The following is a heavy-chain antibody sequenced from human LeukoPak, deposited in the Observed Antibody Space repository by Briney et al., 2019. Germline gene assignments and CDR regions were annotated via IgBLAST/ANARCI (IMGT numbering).Heavy chain of an antibody. CDR1: GFTFSSYA. CDR2: ISGSGGST. D-gene: IGHD3-9*01. J-gene: IGHJ4*02. CDR3: AKSQYFDWLPASLYYFDY. Sequence: SGGSLRLSCAASGFTFSSYAMSWVRQAPGKGLEWVSAISGSGGSTYYADSVKGRFTISRDNSKNTLYLQMNSLRAEDTAVYYCAKSQYFDWLPASLYYFDYWGQGTLVTVSS. V-gene: IGHV3-23*01.